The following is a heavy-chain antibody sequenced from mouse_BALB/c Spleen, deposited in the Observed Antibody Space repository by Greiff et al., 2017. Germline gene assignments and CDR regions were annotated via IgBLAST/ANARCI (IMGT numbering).Heavy chain of an antibody. CDR3: ARGGSGYFFDY. CDR1: GYSITSDYA. J-gene: IGHJ2*01. CDR2: ISYSGST. Sequence: VQLQQSGPGLVKPSQSLSLTCTVTGYSITSDYAWNWIRQFPGNKLEWMGYISYSGSTSYNPSLKSRISITRDTSKNQFFLQLNSVTTEDTATYYCARGGSGYFFDYWGQGTTLTVSS. V-gene: IGHV3-2*02. D-gene: IGHD3-1*01.